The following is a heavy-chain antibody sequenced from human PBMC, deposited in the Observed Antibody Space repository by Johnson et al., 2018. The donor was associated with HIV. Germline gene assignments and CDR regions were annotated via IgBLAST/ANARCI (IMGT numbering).Heavy chain of an antibody. CDR3: ATLGGTVTTRAIAQPHDAFDI. CDR1: GFTFDDYG. V-gene: IGHV3-20*04. CDR2: ITWNGGGT. J-gene: IGHJ3*02. D-gene: IGHD4-17*01. Sequence: VQLVESGGSMVRPGGSRRLSCAVSGFTFDDYGMSWVRQAPGKGLEWVSGITWNGGGTHYADSVKGRFTISRDNAKNSLYLQMNSLRAEDTAVYYCATLGGTVTTRAIAQPHDAFDIWGQGTMVTVSS.